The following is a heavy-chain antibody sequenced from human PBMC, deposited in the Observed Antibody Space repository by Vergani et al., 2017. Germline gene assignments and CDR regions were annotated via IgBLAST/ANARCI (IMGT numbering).Heavy chain of an antibody. CDR3: AKVGRSEVAGTFGAYDL. J-gene: IGHJ3*01. D-gene: IGHD6-19*01. CDR1: GFTFIMHA. V-gene: IGHV3-23*01. Sequence: EVQLLESGGDLVQPGGSLRLSCAASGFTFIMHAMSWVRQAPGRGLEWVSTLSASDRRTHDADPVKGRFTISRDNSKNTVFLHMNSRRPEDTAVYYCAKVGRSEVAGTFGAYDLWGQGTMGTVSS. CDR2: LSASDRRT.